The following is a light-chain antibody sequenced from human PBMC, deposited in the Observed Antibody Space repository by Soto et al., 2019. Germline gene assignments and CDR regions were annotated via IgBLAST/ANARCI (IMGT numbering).Light chain of an antibody. Sequence: EIVLTQSPGTLSLSPGERATLSCRASQSVSSSYLAWYQQNRGQAPRLLIYGASSRAPGIPDRFGGSGSGTDFTLTSRRLEPEDFAVYYCQQYGSSRWTFGQGTKVEIK. V-gene: IGKV3-20*01. J-gene: IGKJ1*01. CDR1: QSVSSSY. CDR2: GAS. CDR3: QQYGSSRWT.